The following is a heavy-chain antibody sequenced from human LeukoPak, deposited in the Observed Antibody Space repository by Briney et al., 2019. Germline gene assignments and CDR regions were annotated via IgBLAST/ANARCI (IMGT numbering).Heavy chain of an antibody. CDR3: AREFYSNYNYYFDY. Sequence: GGSLRLSCAASRFTFSSYWMSWVRQAPGKGPEWVANIKQDGSGKSYVDSVKGRFTISRDNAKNSLYLQMNSLRAEDTAVYYCAREFYSNYNYYFDYWGQGTLVTVSS. CDR2: IKQDGSGK. CDR1: RFTFSSYW. J-gene: IGHJ4*02. D-gene: IGHD4-11*01. V-gene: IGHV3-7*01.